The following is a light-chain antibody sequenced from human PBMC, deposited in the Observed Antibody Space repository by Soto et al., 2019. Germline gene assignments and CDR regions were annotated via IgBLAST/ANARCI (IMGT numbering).Light chain of an antibody. CDR3: QQSYITPYT. Sequence: DIQMTQSPSSLSASVRDTVTITCRASQSISVHLNWYQQKPGEVPKLLIYAASNLHSGVPSRFSGSGSETAFALTISSLQPEDFATYYCQQSYITPYTFGQGTRLEIK. CDR1: QSISVH. J-gene: IGKJ2*01. CDR2: AAS. V-gene: IGKV1-39*01.